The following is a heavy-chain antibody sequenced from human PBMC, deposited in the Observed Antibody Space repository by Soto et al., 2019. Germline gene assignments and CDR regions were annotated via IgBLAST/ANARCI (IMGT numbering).Heavy chain of an antibody. V-gene: IGHV4-4*02. CDR1: GGSVASSDW. CDR3: AGGTVFLI. CDR2: IHHTGST. Sequence: QVQLQESGPGLVKPSGTLSLTCAVSGGSVASSDWWSWVRPAPGKGLEWIGDIHHTGSTNYNPSLKSRVTISVDNSKNHCSLKLTSVTAADTAVYYCAGGTVFLIWGQGTMVTVSS. J-gene: IGHJ3*02. D-gene: IGHD2-21*01.